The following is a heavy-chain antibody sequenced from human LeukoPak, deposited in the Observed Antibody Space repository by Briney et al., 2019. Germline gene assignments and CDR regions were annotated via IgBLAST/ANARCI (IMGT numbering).Heavy chain of an antibody. CDR1: GDSISSYY. Sequence: DTVTLTCTVSGDSISSYYWSWVRQPPGKGLEWMGYIYYSGSTNYNPSLKSRVTISVDTSKNQFSLKLSSVTAADTAVYYCASTVSGYSYGSIDYWGQATLVTVSS. J-gene: IGHJ4*02. D-gene: IGHD5-18*01. V-gene: IGHV4-59*07. CDR3: ASTVSGYSYGSIDY. CDR2: IYYSGST.